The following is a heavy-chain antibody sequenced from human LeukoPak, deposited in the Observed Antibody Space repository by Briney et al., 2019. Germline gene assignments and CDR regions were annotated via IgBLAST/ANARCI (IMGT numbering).Heavy chain of an antibody. CDR2: IYTSGST. CDR1: GGSISSGSYY. CDR3: ARQEDSSSFDY. Sequence: PSQTLSLTCTVSGGSISSGSYYWSWIRQPAGKGLEWIGRIYTSGSTNYNPSLKSRVTISVDTSKNQFSLKLSSVTAADTAVYYCARQEDSSSFDYWGQGTLVIVSS. J-gene: IGHJ4*02. V-gene: IGHV4-61*02. D-gene: IGHD6-6*01.